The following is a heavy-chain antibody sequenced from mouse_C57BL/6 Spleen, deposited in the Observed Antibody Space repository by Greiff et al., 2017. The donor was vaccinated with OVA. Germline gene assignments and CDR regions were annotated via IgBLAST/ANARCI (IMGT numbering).Heavy chain of an antibody. CDR2: IHPNSGST. CDR1: GYTFTSYW. J-gene: IGHJ4*01. CDR3: ANPIYYDDDGYAMDY. Sequence: QVQLQQPGAELVKPGASVKLSCKASGYTFTSYWMHWVKQRPGQGLEWIGMIHPNSGSTNYNEKFKSKATLTVDKSSSTAYMQLSSLTSEDSAVYYCANPIYYDDDGYAMDYWGQGTSVTVSS. V-gene: IGHV1-64*01. D-gene: IGHD2-4*01.